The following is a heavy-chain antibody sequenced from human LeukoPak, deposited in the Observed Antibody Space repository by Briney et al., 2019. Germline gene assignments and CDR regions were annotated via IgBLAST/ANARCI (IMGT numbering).Heavy chain of an antibody. CDR3: AGSYGSGSPFDY. CDR1: GFTFSSYS. D-gene: IGHD3-10*01. Sequence: GSLRLSCAASGFTFSSYSMNWVRRAPGKGLEWVSSISSSSSYIYYADSVKGRFTISRGNAKNSLYLQMNSLRAEDTAVYYCAGSYGSGSPFDYWGQGTLVTVSS. J-gene: IGHJ4*02. V-gene: IGHV3-21*01. CDR2: ISSSSSYI.